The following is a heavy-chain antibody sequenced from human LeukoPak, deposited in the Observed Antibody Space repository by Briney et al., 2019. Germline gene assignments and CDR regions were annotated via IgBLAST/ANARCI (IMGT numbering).Heavy chain of an antibody. CDR3: ARDLTVTRAPYYYYGMDV. Sequence: GASVKVSCKASGGTFSSYAISWVRQAPGQGLEWMGGIIPIFGTANYAQKFQGRVTITADESTSTAYMELSRLRSDDTAVYYCARDLTVTRAPYYYYGMDVWGQGTTVTVSS. CDR1: GGTFSSYA. CDR2: IIPIFGTA. J-gene: IGHJ6*02. V-gene: IGHV1-69*13. D-gene: IGHD4-11*01.